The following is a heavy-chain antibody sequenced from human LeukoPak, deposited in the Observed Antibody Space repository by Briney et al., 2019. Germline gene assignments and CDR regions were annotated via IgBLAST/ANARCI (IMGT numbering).Heavy chain of an antibody. CDR1: GYTFSSFD. J-gene: IGHJ4*02. CDR2: MNPNTGNT. V-gene: IGHV1-8*03. CDR3: ARGQGQWGRTFDY. Sequence: ASVKLSCNASGYTFSSFDINWVRQATGQGLELMGWMNPNTGNTGYAQKLQGRFTITRDTSMSTAYMELSSLRSEDTAVYYCARGQGQWGRTFDYWGQGTLVTVSS. D-gene: IGHD1-26*01.